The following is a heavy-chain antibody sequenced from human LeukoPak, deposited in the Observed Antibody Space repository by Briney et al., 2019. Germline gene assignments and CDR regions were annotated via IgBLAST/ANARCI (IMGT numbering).Heavy chain of an antibody. CDR3: ARGQSDCSSTSCYDYFDY. J-gene: IGHJ4*02. Sequence: ASVKVSCKASGYTFTGYYMHWVRQAPGQGLEWMGIINPSGGSTSYAQKFQGRVTMTRDTSTSTVYMELSSLRSEDTAVYYCARGQSDCSSTSCYDYFDYWGQGTLVTVSS. CDR2: INPSGGST. V-gene: IGHV1-46*01. CDR1: GYTFTGYY. D-gene: IGHD2-2*01.